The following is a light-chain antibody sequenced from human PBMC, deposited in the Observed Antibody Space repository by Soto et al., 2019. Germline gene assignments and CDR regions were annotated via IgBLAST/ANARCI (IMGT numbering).Light chain of an antibody. CDR2: RNN. Sequence: QSVLTQPPSVSGAPGQRVTISCTGSSSNIGAGFDVHWYHQIAGTAPKLLIYRNNQRASGVPDRFSGSKSGTSASLAISGLRSEDEADYHCASWDDSLNHWVFGGGTKLTVL. V-gene: IGLV1-40*01. CDR1: SSNIGAGFD. J-gene: IGLJ3*02. CDR3: ASWDDSLNHWV.